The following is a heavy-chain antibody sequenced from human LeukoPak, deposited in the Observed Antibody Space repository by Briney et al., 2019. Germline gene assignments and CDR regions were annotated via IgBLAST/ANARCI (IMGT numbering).Heavy chain of an antibody. CDR2: ISSSGSTI. V-gene: IGHV3-11*01. J-gene: IGHJ4*02. CDR3: ARRGRVGAPDY. Sequence: GGSLRLSCAASGFTFSDYYMSWIRQAPGKGLEWVSYISSSGSTIYYADSMKGRFTISRDNAKNSLYLQMNSLRAEDTAVYYGARRGRVGAPDYWGQGTLVTVTA. CDR1: GFTFSDYY. D-gene: IGHD1-26*01.